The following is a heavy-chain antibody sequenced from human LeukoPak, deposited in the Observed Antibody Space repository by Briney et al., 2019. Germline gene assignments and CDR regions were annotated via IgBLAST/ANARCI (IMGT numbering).Heavy chain of an antibody. CDR1: GDSVSSGSYY. V-gene: IGHV4-61*01. CDR2: IYYSGST. D-gene: IGHD3-9*01. J-gene: IGHJ4*02. Sequence: NPSETLSLTCTVSGDSVSSGSYYWSWIRQPPGKGLEWIGYIYYSGSTNYNPSLKSRVTISVDTSKNQFSLKLSSVTAADTAVYYCARAGHYYDILTGYYGLDYWGQGTLVTVS. CDR3: ARAGHYYDILTGYYGLDY.